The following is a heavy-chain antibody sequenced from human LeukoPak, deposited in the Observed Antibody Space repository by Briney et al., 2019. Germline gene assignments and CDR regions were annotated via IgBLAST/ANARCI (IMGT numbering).Heavy chain of an antibody. CDR2: ISYDGSNK. J-gene: IGHJ4*02. Sequence: GGSLRLSCAASGFTFSSYAMHWVRQAPGKGLEWVAVISYDGSNKYYADSVKGRFTISRDNSKNTLYLQMNSLRAEDTALYYCARDPMVRGVIGKFDYWGQGTLVTVSS. CDR3: ARDPMVRGVIGKFDY. V-gene: IGHV3-30-3*01. CDR1: GFTFSSYA. D-gene: IGHD3-10*01.